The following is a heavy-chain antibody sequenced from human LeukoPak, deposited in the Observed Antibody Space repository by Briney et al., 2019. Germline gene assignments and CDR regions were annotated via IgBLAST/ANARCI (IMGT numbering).Heavy chain of an antibody. CDR3: ARGPRQGSNGYEPIDY. V-gene: IGHV3-33*01. CDR2: IWYDGSNE. CDR1: GFTFSSYG. Sequence: GGSLRLSCAASGFTFSSYGMHWVRQAPGKGLEWVAVIWYDGSNEYYADSVKGRFTISRDNSKNTLYLQMNSLRAEDTAVYYCARGPRQGSNGYEPIDYWGQGTLVTVSS. D-gene: IGHD3-22*01. J-gene: IGHJ4*02.